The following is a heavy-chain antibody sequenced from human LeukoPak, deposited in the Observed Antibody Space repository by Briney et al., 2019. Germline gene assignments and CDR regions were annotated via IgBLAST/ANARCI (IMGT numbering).Heavy chain of an antibody. CDR1: AFTFSCYG. J-gene: IGHJ6*03. CDR3: AKVDTAIDNYYYYYYMDV. Sequence: GGSLRLSCAASAFTFSCYGMHWVRQAPGKGLEWVAFIRYDGSNKYYADSVKGRFTISRDNSKNTLYLQMNSLRAEDTAVYYCAKVDTAIDNYYYYYYMDVSGRGTTVTVSS. CDR2: IRYDGSNK. D-gene: IGHD5-18*01. V-gene: IGHV3-30*02.